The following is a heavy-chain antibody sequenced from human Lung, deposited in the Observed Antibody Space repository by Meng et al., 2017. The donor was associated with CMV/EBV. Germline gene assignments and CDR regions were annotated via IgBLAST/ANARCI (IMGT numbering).Heavy chain of an antibody. CDR2: ISTYNGNT. CDR3: AREADGATFDY. CDR1: GYTFTSYG. J-gene: IGHJ4*02. D-gene: IGHD1-26*01. V-gene: IGHV1-18*01. Sequence: QVQLVQAGAEVKKPGASVKVSCKASGYTFTSYGLSWVRQAPGQGLEWMGWISTYNGNTNYAQKLQGRVTMTTDTSTSTVYMEVRSLRSDDTAVYYCAREADGATFDYWGQGTLVTVSS.